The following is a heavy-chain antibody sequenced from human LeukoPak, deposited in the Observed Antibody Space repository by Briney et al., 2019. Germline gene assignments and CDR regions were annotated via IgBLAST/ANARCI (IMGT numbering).Heavy chain of an antibody. D-gene: IGHD3-3*01. CDR1: GGTFSSYA. V-gene: IGHV1-69*13. CDR2: IIPIFGTA. Sequence: GASVTVSCTASGGTFSSYAISWVRQAPGQGLEWMGGIIPIFGTANYAQKFQGRVTITADESTSTAYMELSSLRSEDTAVYYCATPGQYYDFWSGYPAFDYWGQGTLVTVSS. J-gene: IGHJ4*02. CDR3: ATPGQYYDFWSGYPAFDY.